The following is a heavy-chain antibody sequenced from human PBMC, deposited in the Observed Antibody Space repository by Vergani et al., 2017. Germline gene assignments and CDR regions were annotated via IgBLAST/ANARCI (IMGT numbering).Heavy chain of an antibody. CDR2: IIPIFGTA. J-gene: IGHJ6*02. V-gene: IGHV1-69*01. Sequence: QVQLVQSGAEVKKPGSSVKVSCKASGGTFSSYAISWVRQAPGQGLEWMGGIIPIFGTANYAQKFQGRVTITADESTSTAYMELSSLRSEDTAVYYCARGGYSSGHAPNYYYYGMDVWGQGTTVTVSS. D-gene: IGHD6-19*01. CDR1: GGTFSSYA. CDR3: ARGGYSSGHAPNYYYYGMDV.